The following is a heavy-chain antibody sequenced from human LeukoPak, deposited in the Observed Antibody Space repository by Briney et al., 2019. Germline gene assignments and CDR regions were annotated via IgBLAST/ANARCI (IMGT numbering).Heavy chain of an antibody. Sequence: WASVKVSCKASGYTFTGYYMHWVRQAPGQGLEWMGWINPNSGGTNYAQKFQGRVTMTRDTSISTAYMELSRLRSDDTAVYYCARDPTPFIVVVVAATRYFDYWGQGTLVTVSS. J-gene: IGHJ4*02. V-gene: IGHV1-2*02. CDR1: GYTFTGYY. CDR2: INPNSGGT. CDR3: ARDPTPFIVVVVAATRYFDY. D-gene: IGHD2-15*01.